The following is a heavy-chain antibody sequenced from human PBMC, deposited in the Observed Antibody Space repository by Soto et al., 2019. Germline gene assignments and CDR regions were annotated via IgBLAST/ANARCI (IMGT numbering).Heavy chain of an antibody. CDR2: IFTGGST. Sequence: EVQLVESGGGLVQPGGSLRLSCAASGFTVSSNYMSWVLQAPGKGLEWVSVIFTGGSTYYADSVKGRFTISRHSSKNTVYLQMNSLRAEDTAVYYCARDRYSSGWLDAFAIWGEGTMVTVSS. D-gene: IGHD6-19*01. CDR3: ARDRYSSGWLDAFAI. J-gene: IGHJ3*02. V-gene: IGHV3-53*04. CDR1: GFTVSSNY.